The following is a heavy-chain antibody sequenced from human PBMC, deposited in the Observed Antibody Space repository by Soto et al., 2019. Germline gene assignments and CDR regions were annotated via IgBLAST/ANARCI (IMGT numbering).Heavy chain of an antibody. V-gene: IGHV1-18*01. CDR3: ARELNTDSSAYYSFAY. CDR2: VGTNNANT. J-gene: IGHJ4*02. CDR1: GYTFTAYD. Sequence: QVQLVQSGPEVKMPGASVKVSCKTSGYTFTAYDLAWLRQAPGQRPEWLGWVGTNNANTNYAQKFQGRVTMTADTSTTTTYMELRSLRSDDTAVYYCARELNTDSSAYYSFAYWGQGTLVTVSS. D-gene: IGHD3-22*01.